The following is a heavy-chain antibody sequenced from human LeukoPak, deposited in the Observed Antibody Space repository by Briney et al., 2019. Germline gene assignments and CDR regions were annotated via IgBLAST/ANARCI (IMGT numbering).Heavy chain of an antibody. J-gene: IGHJ4*02. CDR2: ISGSGGST. D-gene: IGHD3-3*01. CDR1: GFTFSSYA. V-gene: IGHV3-23*01. Sequence: GGSLRLSCAASGFTFSSYAMSWARQAPGKGLEWVSAISGSGGSTYYADSVKGRFTISRDNSKNTLYLQMNSLRAEDTAVYYCAKYSNPEYYDFWSGYLYFDYWGQGTLVTVSS. CDR3: AKYSNPEYYDFWSGYLYFDY.